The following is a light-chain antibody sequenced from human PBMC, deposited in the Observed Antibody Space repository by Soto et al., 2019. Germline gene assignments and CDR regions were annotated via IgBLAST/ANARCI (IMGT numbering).Light chain of an antibody. CDR2: GAS. V-gene: IGKV3-15*01. Sequence: EIVMTQSPATLSVSPGERVTLSCRASQSVSSRLAWYQQKPGQSPRLLIYGASTRATGMPARFSGSGSGTEFTLTISSLQSEDFGVYYCHQYNNLWTFGQGTKVEIK. CDR3: HQYNNLWT. CDR1: QSVSSR. J-gene: IGKJ1*01.